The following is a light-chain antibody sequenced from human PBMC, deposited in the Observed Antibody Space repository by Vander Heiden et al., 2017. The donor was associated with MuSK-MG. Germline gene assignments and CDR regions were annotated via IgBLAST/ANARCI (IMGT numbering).Light chain of an antibody. J-gene: IGKJ5*01. CDR2: DAS. Sequence: AIQLTPSPSSLSASVGDRVTITCRASQGISSAFAWYQQKPGKAPKLLIYDASTLESGVPSRFSGSGSGTDFTLTISSLQPEDFATYYCQQFNSYPRTFGQGTRLEI. V-gene: IGKV1-13*02. CDR1: QGISSA. CDR3: QQFNSYPRT.